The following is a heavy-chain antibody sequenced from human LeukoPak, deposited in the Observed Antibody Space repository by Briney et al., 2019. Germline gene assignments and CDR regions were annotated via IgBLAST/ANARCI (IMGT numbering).Heavy chain of an antibody. J-gene: IGHJ4*02. CDR2: IRYDGSNK. CDR3: AKDVATRSMVDY. CDR1: GFTFSSYG. Sequence: PGGSLRLSCAASGFTFSSYGMHWVRQAPGKGLEWVAFIRYDGSNKYYADSVKGRFTISRDNSKNTLYLQMNSLRAEGTAVYYCAKDVATRSMVDYWGQGTLVTVSS. D-gene: IGHD2-15*01. V-gene: IGHV3-30*02.